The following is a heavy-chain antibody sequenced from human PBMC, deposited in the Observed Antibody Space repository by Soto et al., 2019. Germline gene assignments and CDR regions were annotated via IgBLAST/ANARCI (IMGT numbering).Heavy chain of an antibody. Sequence: GASVKVSCKASGGTFRSYEISWVRQAPVQGLEWMGGIIPIFGTANYAQKFQGRVTITADESTSTAYMELSSLRSEDTAVYYCARDERYSSSSTVSYGMDVWGQGTTVTVS. V-gene: IGHV1-69*13. D-gene: IGHD6-6*01. CDR1: GGTFRSYE. CDR2: IIPIFGTA. CDR3: ARDERYSSSSTVSYGMDV. J-gene: IGHJ6*02.